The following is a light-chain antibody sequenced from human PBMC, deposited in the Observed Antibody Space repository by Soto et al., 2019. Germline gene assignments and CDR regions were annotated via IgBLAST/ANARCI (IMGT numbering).Light chain of an antibody. CDR1: SSDVGSSNL. J-gene: IGLJ1*01. V-gene: IGLV2-23*01. CDR2: ERD. Sequence: QSALTQPASVSGSPGQSITISCSGTSSDVGSSNLVSWYQQHPGKAPKLIIFERDRRPSGVSGRFSGSKSGNAASVTSSGLQADDEADYYCCSSARSTTFYVFGTGTKLTVL. CDR3: CSSARSTTFYV.